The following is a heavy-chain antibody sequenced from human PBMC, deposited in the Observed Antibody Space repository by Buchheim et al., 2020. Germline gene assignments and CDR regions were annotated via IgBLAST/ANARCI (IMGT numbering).Heavy chain of an antibody. J-gene: IGHJ6*03. D-gene: IGHD1-26*01. CDR1: GFTFSSYS. V-gene: IGHV3-21*01. Sequence: EVQLVESGGGLVKPGGSLRLSCAASGFTFSSYSMNWVRQAPGKGLEWVSSISSSSSYIYYEDSVKGRFTISRDNAKNSLYLQMNSLRAEDTAVYYCASAPEEWEPLSGYYYYYMDVWGKGTT. CDR3: ASAPEEWEPLSGYYYYYMDV. CDR2: ISSSSSYI.